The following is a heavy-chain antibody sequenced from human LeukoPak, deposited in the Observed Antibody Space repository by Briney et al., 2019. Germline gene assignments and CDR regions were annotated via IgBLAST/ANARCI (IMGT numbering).Heavy chain of an antibody. D-gene: IGHD2-2*01. J-gene: IGHJ4*02. CDR3: AKAYYCSSTSCHPPLDY. CDR2: ISWVGGST. V-gene: IGHV3-43*01. CDR1: GFTFDDYT. Sequence: GGSLRLSCAASGFTFDDYTMHWVRQAPGKGLEWVSLISWVGGSTYYADSVKGRFTISRDNSKNSLYLQMNSLRTEDTALYYCAKAYYCSSTSCHPPLDYWGQGTLVTVSS.